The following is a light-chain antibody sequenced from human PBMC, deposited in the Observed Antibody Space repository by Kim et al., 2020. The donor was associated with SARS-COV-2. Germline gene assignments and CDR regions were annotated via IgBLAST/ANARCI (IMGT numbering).Light chain of an antibody. CDR1: SGSVSTSYY. CDR2: STN. J-gene: IGLJ3*02. Sequence: GTVTRSCGLSSGSVSTSYYPSWYQQTPGQAPRTLIYSTNTRSSGVPDRFSGSILGNKAALTITGAQADDESDYYCVLYMGSGIWVFGGGTQLTVL. V-gene: IGLV8-61*01. CDR3: VLYMGSGIWV.